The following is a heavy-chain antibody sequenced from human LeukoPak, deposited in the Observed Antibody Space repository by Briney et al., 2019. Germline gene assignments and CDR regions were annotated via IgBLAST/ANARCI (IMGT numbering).Heavy chain of an antibody. Sequence: ASVKVSCKASGYTFTSDYIHWVQQAPGQGLEWLGIINPSGGRTTYGQNFQGRVTMTRDTSTSTVYMELSSLRSEDTAVYYCARGSRFLDYWGRGTLVTVSS. CDR3: ARGSRFLDY. J-gene: IGHJ4*02. CDR2: INPSGGRT. V-gene: IGHV1-46*01. D-gene: IGHD3-3*01. CDR1: GYTFTSDY.